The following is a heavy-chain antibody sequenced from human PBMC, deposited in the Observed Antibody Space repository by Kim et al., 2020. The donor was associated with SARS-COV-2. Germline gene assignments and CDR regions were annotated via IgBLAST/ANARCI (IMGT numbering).Heavy chain of an antibody. J-gene: IGHJ6*02. CDR2: ITSNSRSI. CDR3: AKDIRPYTRSSGPPDYYYGLDV. D-gene: IGHD6-6*01. CDR1: GFTFDDYA. V-gene: IGHV3-9*01. Sequence: GGSLRLSCAASGFTFDDYAMHWVRQAPGKGLEWVSGITSNSRSIGYADSVKGRFTISRDSAKNSLLLQMNSLRPEDTALYYCAKDIRPYTRSSGPPDYYYGLDVGGQGTTVTVSS.